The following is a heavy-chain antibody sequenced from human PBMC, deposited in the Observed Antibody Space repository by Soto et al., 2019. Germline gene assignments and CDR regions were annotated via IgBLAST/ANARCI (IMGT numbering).Heavy chain of an antibody. V-gene: IGHV4-30-2*06. D-gene: IGHD6-25*01. Sequence: TLSLTCTVSGASISYGGFSWSWIRQSPGKGLEWIGYISHLESTYFHPSFKSRLTMSIDRTRNQFSLKLSSVTAADMAVYYFARGRRSGSFVYWYPGVLLTV. CDR3: ARGRRSGSFVY. J-gene: IGHJ4*02. CDR1: GASISYGGFS. CDR2: ISHLEST.